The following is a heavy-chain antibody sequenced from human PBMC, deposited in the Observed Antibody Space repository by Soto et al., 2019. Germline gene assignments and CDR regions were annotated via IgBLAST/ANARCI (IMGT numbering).Heavy chain of an antibody. J-gene: IGHJ4*02. V-gene: IGHV3-30*18. Sequence: QVQLVESGGGVVQPGRSLRLSCEASGFTFSSYGMHWVRQAPGKGLEWVAVISYDGSNKYYADSVKGRFTISRDNSKNTLYLQMNSLRAEDTAVYYCAKDLLAVAAGPPTDYWGQGTLVTVSS. D-gene: IGHD6-19*01. CDR2: ISYDGSNK. CDR1: GFTFSSYG. CDR3: AKDLLAVAAGPPTDY.